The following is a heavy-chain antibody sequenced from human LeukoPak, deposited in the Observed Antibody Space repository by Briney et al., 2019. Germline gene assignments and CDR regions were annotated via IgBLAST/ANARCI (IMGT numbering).Heavy chain of an antibody. J-gene: IGHJ4*02. Sequence: GALRLSCVASGFTFSNYAMSWVRQAPGKGLEWVSAITGSGTNRYYADSLKGRFTTSRDNSKNTVFLQMNSLRHEDTAIYYCVIWGDYDVLTGYYVPDYWGQGTLVTVAS. CDR3: VIWGDYDVLTGYYVPDY. CDR1: GFTFSNYA. CDR2: ITGSGTNR. D-gene: IGHD3-9*01. V-gene: IGHV3-23*01.